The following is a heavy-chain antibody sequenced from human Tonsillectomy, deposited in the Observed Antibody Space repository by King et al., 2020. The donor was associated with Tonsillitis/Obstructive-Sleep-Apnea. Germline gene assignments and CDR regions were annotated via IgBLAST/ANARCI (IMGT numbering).Heavy chain of an antibody. CDR2: IWYDGSNK. V-gene: IGHV3-33*06. D-gene: IGHD4-17*01. J-gene: IGHJ4*02. Sequence: QLVQSGGGVVQPGRPLRLSCAASGFTFSSYGMHWVRQAPGKGLEWVAVIWYDGSNKYYADSVKGRFTISRDNSKNTLYLQMNSLRAEDTAVYYCAKGGQMTTAIDYWGQGTLVTVSS. CDR3: AKGGQMTTAIDY. CDR1: GFTFSSYG.